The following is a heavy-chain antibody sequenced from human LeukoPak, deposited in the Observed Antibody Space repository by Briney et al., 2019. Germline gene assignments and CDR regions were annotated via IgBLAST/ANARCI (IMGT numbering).Heavy chain of an antibody. CDR1: GFTFDDYA. CDR3: AKDIGVYDILTGYHFPYYYYGMDV. CDR2: ISWDGGST. Sequence: GSLRLSCAASGFTFDDYAMHWVRQAPGKGLEWVSLISWDGGSTYYADSVKGRFTISRDNSKNSLYLQMNSLRAEDTALYYCAKDIGVYDILTGYHFPYYYYGMDVWGQGTTVTVSS. D-gene: IGHD3-9*01. V-gene: IGHV3-43D*03. J-gene: IGHJ6*02.